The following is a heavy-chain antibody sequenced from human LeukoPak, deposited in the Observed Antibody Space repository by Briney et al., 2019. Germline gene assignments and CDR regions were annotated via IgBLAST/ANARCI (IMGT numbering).Heavy chain of an antibody. J-gene: IGHJ6*03. D-gene: IGHD3-9*01. CDR3: ARGPYFDWLSTPIYYYYYMDV. Sequence: ASVTVSCKASGYTFTSYGISWVRQAPGQGLEWMGWISAYNGNTNYAQKLQGRVTMTTDTSTSTAYMELRSLRSDDTAVYYCARGPYFDWLSTPIYYYYYMDVWGKGTTVTISS. CDR1: GYTFTSYG. V-gene: IGHV1-18*01. CDR2: ISAYNGNT.